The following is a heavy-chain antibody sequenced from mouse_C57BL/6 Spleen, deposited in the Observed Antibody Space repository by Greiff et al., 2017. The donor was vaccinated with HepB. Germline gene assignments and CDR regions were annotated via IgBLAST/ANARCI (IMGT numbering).Heavy chain of an antibody. CDR3: ARSRVSFDY. CDR1: GHTFTDYY. D-gene: IGHD6-2*01. J-gene: IGHJ2*01. V-gene: IGHV1-19*01. CDR2: INPYNGGT. Sequence: VQLQQPGPVLVKPGASVKMSCKASGHTFTDYYMNWVKQSHGKSLEWIGVINPYNGGTSYNQKFKGKATLTVDKSSSTAYMELNSLTSEDSAVYYCARSRVSFDYWGQGTTLTVSS.